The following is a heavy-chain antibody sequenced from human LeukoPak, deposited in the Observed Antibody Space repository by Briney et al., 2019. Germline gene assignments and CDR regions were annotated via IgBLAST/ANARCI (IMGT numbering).Heavy chain of an antibody. CDR3: ARGPAKSITMIVPVMWPEY. V-gene: IGHV3-23*01. Sequence: GGSLRLSCAAAGFAFSSTALTWVRQAPGEGLDWVSSISVSSTPYYLDSVKGRFIISRDNSNNALFLQMNSLRAEDTALYYCARGPAKSITMIVPVMWPEYWGQGTLVTVSS. CDR1: GFAFSSTA. D-gene: IGHD3-22*01. J-gene: IGHJ4*02. CDR2: ISVSSTP.